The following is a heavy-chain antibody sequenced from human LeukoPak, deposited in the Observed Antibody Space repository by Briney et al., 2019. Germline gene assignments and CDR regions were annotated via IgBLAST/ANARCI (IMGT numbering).Heavy chain of an antibody. V-gene: IGHV3-11*04. CDR1: GFSFSNSY. CDR2: ISGSGSDI. J-gene: IGHJ4*02. Sequence: PGGSLRLSCVVSGFSFSNSYMTWIRQTPGKGLESLAYISGSGSDIYYADSVKGRFTISRDNAKNSLYLQLNSLRAEDTAVYYCARDQPVDYWGQGTLITVSS. CDR3: ARDQPVDY.